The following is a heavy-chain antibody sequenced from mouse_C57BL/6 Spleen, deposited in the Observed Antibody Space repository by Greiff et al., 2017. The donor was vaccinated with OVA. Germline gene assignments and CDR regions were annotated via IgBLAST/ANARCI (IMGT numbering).Heavy chain of an antibody. J-gene: IGHJ1*03. Sequence: VQLQQSGAELVKPGASVKLSCTASGFNIKDYYMHWVKQRTEQGLEWIGRIDPEDGETKYDPKFQGTATITADTASNTAYLQLSSLTSEDTAVYYCARWLQGFDVWGTGTTVTVSS. CDR1: GFNIKDYY. D-gene: IGHD2-2*01. CDR2: IDPEDGET. CDR3: ARWLQGFDV. V-gene: IGHV14-2*01.